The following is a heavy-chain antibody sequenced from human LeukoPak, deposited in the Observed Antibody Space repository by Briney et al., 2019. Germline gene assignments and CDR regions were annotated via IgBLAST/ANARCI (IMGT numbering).Heavy chain of an antibody. CDR2: IYYSGST. D-gene: IGHD5-24*01. J-gene: IGHJ4*02. CDR1: GDSISSSSYY. Sequence: SETLSLTCTVSGDSISSSSYYWGWIRQPPGKGLEWIGSIYYSGSTYYNPSLKSRVTISVDTSKNQFSLKLSSVTAADTAVYYCARRRDGYQLFDDWGQGTLVTVSS. V-gene: IGHV4-39*01. CDR3: ARRRDGYQLFDD.